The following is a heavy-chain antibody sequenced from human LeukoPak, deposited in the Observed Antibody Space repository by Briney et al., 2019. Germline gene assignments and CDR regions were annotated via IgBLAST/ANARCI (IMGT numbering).Heavy chain of an antibody. CDR3: ASRQQLPGGAFDI. Sequence: LPGGSLILSCAASGSTFSTYWMSWVRQAPGKGLEWVANIKQDGSEKYYVDSVKGRFNISRDNAKNSLYLQMNSLRAEDTAVYYCASRQQLPGGAFDIWGQGTMVTVSS. J-gene: IGHJ3*02. CDR1: GSTFSTYW. CDR2: IKQDGSEK. V-gene: IGHV3-7*01. D-gene: IGHD6-13*01.